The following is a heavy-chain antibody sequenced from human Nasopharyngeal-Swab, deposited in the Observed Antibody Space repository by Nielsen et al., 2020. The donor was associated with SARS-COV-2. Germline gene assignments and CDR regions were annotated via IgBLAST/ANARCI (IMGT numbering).Heavy chain of an antibody. CDR1: GGSISSGGYY. CDR3: ARKHRSQYYDILTGYYEDYYFDY. V-gene: IGHV4-39*01. Sequence: GSLRLSCTVSGGSISSGGYYWSWIRQHPGKGLEWIGSIYYSGSTYYNPSLKSRVTISVDTSKNQFSLKLSSVTAADTAVYYCARKHRSQYYDILTGYYEDYYFDYWGQGTLVTVSS. CDR2: IYYSGST. D-gene: IGHD3-9*01. J-gene: IGHJ4*02.